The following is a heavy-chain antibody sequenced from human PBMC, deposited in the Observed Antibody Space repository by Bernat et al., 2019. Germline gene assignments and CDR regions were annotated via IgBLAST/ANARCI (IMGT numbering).Heavy chain of an antibody. J-gene: IGHJ6*02. CDR3: ARKTSRRGFYGMDV. CDR1: GFTFSNYG. Sequence: QAQLVESGGGVVQPGGSLRLSCAASGFTFSNYGFHWVRQAPGKGLEWVAVIWFDARNKYYADSVKGRFTISRDNSNNTLYLQMNSLRAEDTAVYFCARKTSRRGFYGMDVWGQGTTVTVS. CDR2: IWFDARNK. V-gene: IGHV3-33*01.